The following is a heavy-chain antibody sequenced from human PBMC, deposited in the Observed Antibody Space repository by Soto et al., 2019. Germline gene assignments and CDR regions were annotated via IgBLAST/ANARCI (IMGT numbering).Heavy chain of an antibody. J-gene: IGHJ4*02. CDR2: IHYSGST. V-gene: IGHV4-59*01. CDR3: AAGEASSRNLAPYYLDF. D-gene: IGHD6-13*01. Sequence: SETLSLTCTVSGGSIRNYFWTWIRQPPGKGLEWIGYIHYSGSTSFFPSYNPSLRSRVTISEDTSKNQFSLKLLSVTTADTAVYFCAAGEASSRNLAPYYLDFWGQGTLVTVSS. CDR1: GGSIRNYF.